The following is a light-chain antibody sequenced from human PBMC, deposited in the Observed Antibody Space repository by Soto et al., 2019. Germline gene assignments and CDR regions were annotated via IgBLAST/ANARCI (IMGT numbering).Light chain of an antibody. CDR2: KAS. V-gene: IGKV1-5*03. CDR1: HTISSW. J-gene: IGKJ2*02. CDR3: QQLYTYFRT. Sequence: DTQITHSPSALSASVGDIFTISWRASHTISSWLAWYQQKPGKAPKLLIYKASTLKSGVPSRFSGSGSGTEFTLTISSQQPDDFATYYCQQLYTYFRTFGQGTKVDIK.